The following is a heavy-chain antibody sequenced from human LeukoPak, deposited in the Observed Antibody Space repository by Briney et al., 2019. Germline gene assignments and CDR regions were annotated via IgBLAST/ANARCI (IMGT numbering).Heavy chain of an antibody. CDR3: ARVPQLGWFGEAPFDY. Sequence: SQTLFLTCTVSGVSISCGDYYWRWPRQHPGKGLEWIGYIYYSGSTYYNPSLKSRVTISVDTSKNQFSLKLSSVTAADTAVYYCARVPQLGWFGEAPFDYWGQGTLVTVSS. D-gene: IGHD3-10*01. V-gene: IGHV4-31*03. CDR2: IYYSGST. CDR1: GVSISCGDYY. J-gene: IGHJ4*02.